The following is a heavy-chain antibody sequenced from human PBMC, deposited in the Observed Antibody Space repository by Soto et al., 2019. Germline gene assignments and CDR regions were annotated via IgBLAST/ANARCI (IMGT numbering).Heavy chain of an antibody. CDR1: GYTFTSYG. J-gene: IGHJ5*02. CDR2: ISAYDGST. Sequence: QVQQVQSGAEVKRPGASAKVSCKASGYTFTSYGFSWVRQAPGQGLEWMGWISAYDGSTNYAQKFQGRVTMTTDTATSTAYMDLKSLRSDDTAVYYCARHNSQWPNWFDPWGQGTLVTVSS. D-gene: IGHD1-1*01. V-gene: IGHV1-18*01. CDR3: ARHNSQWPNWFDP.